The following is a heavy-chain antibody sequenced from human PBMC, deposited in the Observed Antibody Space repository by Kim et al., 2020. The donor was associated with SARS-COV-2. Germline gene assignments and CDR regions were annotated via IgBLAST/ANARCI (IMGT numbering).Heavy chain of an antibody. Sequence: SVKVSCKASGGTFSSYAISWVRQAPGQGLEWMGGIIPIFGTANYAQKFQGRVTITADESTSTAYMELSSLRSEDTAVYYCARDPYVFWSGPTPDNWFDACGRGPLVSVSS. J-gene: IGHJ5*02. V-gene: IGHV1-69*13. D-gene: IGHD3-3*01. CDR2: IIPIFGTA. CDR1: GGTFSSYA. CDR3: ARDPYVFWSGPTPDNWFDA.